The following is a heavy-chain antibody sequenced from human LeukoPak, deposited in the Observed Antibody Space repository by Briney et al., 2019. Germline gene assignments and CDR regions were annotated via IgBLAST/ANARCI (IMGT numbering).Heavy chain of an antibody. J-gene: IGHJ4*02. D-gene: IGHD1-14*01. CDR3: AKKSGNLYYFDY. V-gene: IGHV3-23*01. CDR1: GFTFSSYA. Sequence: GGALRLSCAASGFTFSSYAMSWVRRAPRKGLEWVSAISGSGVSTYYADSVKGRFTISRDDSQNTLALQMNSLRAEDTAVYYCAKKSGNLYYFDYWGQGTLVTVSS. CDR2: ISGSGVST.